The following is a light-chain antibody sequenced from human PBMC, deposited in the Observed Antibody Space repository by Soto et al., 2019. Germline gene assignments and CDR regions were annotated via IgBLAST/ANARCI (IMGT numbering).Light chain of an antibody. Sequence: IQMTQSPSTLSGSVGDRVSITCRASQTISSWLAWYQQKPGKAPKLLIYKASTLKSGVPSRFSGSGSGTEFTLTISSLQPDDFATYYCQHYNIYSEPFG. CDR1: QTISSW. J-gene: IGKJ2*01. CDR2: KAS. V-gene: IGKV1-5*03. CDR3: QHYNIYSEP.